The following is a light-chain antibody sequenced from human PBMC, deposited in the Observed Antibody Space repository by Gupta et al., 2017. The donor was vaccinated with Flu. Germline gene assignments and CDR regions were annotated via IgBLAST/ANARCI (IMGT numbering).Light chain of an antibody. J-gene: IGKJ2*01. CDR2: LGS. V-gene: IGKV2-28*01. CDR1: QSLLHSNGYKY. CDR3: IQTLQTPYT. Sequence: VTPGEPASISGRFSQSLLHSNGYKYLDWYLQKPGQSPQLLIYLGSNRASGVPDRFSGSGSGTDFTLNISRVEAEDVGVYYCIQTLQTPYTFGQGTKLEIK.